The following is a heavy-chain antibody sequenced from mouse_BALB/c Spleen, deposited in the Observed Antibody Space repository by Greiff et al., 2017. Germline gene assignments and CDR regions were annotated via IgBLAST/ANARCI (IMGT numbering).Heavy chain of an antibody. J-gene: IGHJ1*01. CDR2: INPGSGGT. Sequence: VQLQQSGAELVRPGTSVKVSCKASGYAFTNYLIEWVKQRPGQGLEWIGVINPGSGGTNYNEKFKGKATLTADKSSSTAYMQLSSLTSDDSAVYFCARSGSYFDVWGAGTTVTVSS. D-gene: IGHD4-1*01. CDR3: ARSGSYFDV. V-gene: IGHV1-54*01. CDR1: GYAFTNYL.